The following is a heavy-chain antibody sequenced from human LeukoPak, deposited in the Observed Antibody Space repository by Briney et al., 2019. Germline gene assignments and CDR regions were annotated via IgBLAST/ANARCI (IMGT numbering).Heavy chain of an antibody. V-gene: IGHV3-11*01. CDR1: GFTFSDYY. Sequence: PGGSLRLSCAASGFTFSDYYMSWIRQAPGKGLEWVSYISSSGSTTYYADSVKGRFTISRDNAKNSLYLQMNSLRAEDTAVYYCASFMAVAVTPNDYWGQGTLVTVSS. D-gene: IGHD6-19*01. CDR3: ASFMAVAVTPNDY. J-gene: IGHJ4*02. CDR2: ISSSGSTT.